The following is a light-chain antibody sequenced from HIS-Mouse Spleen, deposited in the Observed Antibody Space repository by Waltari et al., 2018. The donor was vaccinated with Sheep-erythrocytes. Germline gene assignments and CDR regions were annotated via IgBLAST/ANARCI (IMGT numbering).Light chain of an antibody. V-gene: IGKV1-6*01. CDR3: LQDYNYPWT. J-gene: IGKJ1*01. CDR2: AAS. Sequence: AIQITQSPSSLSASVGDSVTITCRASQGIRNDLGWYQQKPGKAPKLLIYAASSLQSGVPSRFSGSGSGTDFTLTISSLQHEDFATYYCLQDYNYPWTFGQGTKVEIK. CDR1: QGIRND.